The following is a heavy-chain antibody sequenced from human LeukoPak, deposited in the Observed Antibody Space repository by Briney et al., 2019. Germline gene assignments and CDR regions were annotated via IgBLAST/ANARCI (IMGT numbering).Heavy chain of an antibody. J-gene: IGHJ5*02. D-gene: IGHD2-15*01. CDR1: GGSISSSSYY. CDR3: ARDLRVAATLWFPFDP. V-gene: IGHV4-39*06. CDR2: IYYSGST. Sequence: PSETLSLTCTVSGGSISSSSYYWGWIRQPPGKGLEWIGSIYYSGSTYYNPSLKSRVTISVDTSKNQFPLKLSSVTAADTAVYYCARDLRVAATLWFPFDPWGQGTLVTVSS.